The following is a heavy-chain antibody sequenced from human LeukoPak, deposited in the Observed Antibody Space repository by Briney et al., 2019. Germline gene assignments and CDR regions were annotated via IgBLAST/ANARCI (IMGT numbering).Heavy chain of an antibody. CDR2: INPSGGST. Sequence: VSCXASGXXFTXXXXXWVXXXXXXXXXXMXIINPSGGSTSYAQRFQGRVAMTRDTSTTTVYMEVNSLTSEDTAVYFCARDGPTXXPFDYWGQGTLVTXXS. CDR3: ARDGPTXXPFDY. J-gene: IGHJ4*02. V-gene: IGHV1-46*01. CDR1: GXXFTXXX. D-gene: IGHD3/OR15-3a*01.